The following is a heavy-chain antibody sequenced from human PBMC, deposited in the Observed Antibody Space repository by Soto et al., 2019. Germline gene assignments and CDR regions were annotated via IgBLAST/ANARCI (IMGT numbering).Heavy chain of an antibody. J-gene: IGHJ4*02. CDR1: GFTFSSYA. CDR3: ARDQLPRRGYSSGWYDRADY. V-gene: IGHV3-30-3*01. CDR2: ISYDGSNK. Sequence: GGSLRLSCAASGFTFSSYAMHWVRQAPGKGLEWVAVISYDGSNKYYADSVKGRFTISRDNSKNTLYLQMNSLRAEDTAVYYCARDQLPRRGYSSGWYDRADYWGQGTLVTVSS. D-gene: IGHD6-19*01.